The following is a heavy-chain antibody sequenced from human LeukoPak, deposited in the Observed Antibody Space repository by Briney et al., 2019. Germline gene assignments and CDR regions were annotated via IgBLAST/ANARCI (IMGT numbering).Heavy chain of an antibody. V-gene: IGHV4-34*01. CDR2: INHSGST. J-gene: IGHJ4*02. Sequence: SETLSLTCAVYGGSFSGYYWSWIRQPPGKGLEWIGEINHSGSTNYNPSLKSRVTMSVDTSKNQFSLKLSSVTAADTAVYYCARDRGGRYYFDYWGQGTLVTVSS. CDR1: GGSFSGYY. CDR3: ARDRGGRYYFDY. D-gene: IGHD2-15*01.